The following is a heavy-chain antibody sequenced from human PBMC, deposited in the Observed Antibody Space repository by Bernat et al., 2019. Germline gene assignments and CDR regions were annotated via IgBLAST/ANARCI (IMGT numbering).Heavy chain of an antibody. V-gene: IGHV3-30*02. J-gene: IGHJ4*02. CDR1: GFTFSTNG. CDR2: IRYDGSNK. CDR3: AKDRGGGSYFDY. Sequence: VQLLESGGGLVQPGGSLRLSCAASGFTFSTNGMHWVRQAPGKGLEWVAFIRYDGSNKYYADSVKGRFTISRDNSKNTLYLQINSLRAEDTAVYYCAKDRGGGSYFDYWGQGTLVTVSS. D-gene: IGHD1-26*01.